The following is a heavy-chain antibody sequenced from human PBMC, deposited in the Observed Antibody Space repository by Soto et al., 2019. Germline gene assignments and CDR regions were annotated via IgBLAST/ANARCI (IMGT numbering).Heavy chain of an antibody. V-gene: IGHV1-2*04. J-gene: IGHJ4*02. CDR2: INPNSGGT. Sequence: GASVKVSCKASGYTFTSYGISWVRQAPGQGLEWMGWINPNSGGTNYAQKFQGWVTMTRDTSISTAYMELSRLRSDDTAVYYCARDPALSVLRYFDWSPPHFDYWGQGTLVTVSS. CDR3: ARDPALSVLRYFDWSPPHFDY. CDR1: GYTFTSYG. D-gene: IGHD3-9*01.